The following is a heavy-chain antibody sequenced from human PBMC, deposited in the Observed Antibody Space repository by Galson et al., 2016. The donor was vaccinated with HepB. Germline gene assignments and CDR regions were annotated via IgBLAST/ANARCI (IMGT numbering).Heavy chain of an antibody. V-gene: IGHV3-21*01. D-gene: IGHD4-17*01. CDR3: AREPHDFGDYGVDY. CDR2: ISSSSSYI. Sequence: SLRLSCAASGFSFSTHSMDWVRQAPGKGLEWVSSISSSSSYITYADSVKGRFTISRDNAKNSLYLQLNSLRAEDTAVYYCAREPHDFGDYGVDYWGQGTLVTVSS. CDR1: GFSFSTHS. J-gene: IGHJ4*02.